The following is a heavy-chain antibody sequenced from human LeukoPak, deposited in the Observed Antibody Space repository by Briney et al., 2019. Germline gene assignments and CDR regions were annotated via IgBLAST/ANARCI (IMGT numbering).Heavy chain of an antibody. Sequence: TGGSVRHLCCESAFLSSQVDVCKDRQTPGKGLEWVGRIKSKSDGGTTDYAAPVKGRFTISRDESKNTLYLAMYSLKTEDTAVYCCTSEDHVYRWPEELIILYCGQGTLVTVSS. CDR2: IKSKSDGGTT. J-gene: IGHJ4*02. D-gene: IGHD3-16*01. CDR3: TSEDHVYRWPEELIILY. V-gene: IGHV3-15*05. CDR1: AFLSSQVD.